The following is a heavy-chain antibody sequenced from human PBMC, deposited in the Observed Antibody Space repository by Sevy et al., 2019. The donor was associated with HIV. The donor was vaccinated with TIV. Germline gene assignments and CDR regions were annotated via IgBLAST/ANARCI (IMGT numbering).Heavy chain of an antibody. D-gene: IGHD2-15*01. CDR2: IRTRPNSYTT. J-gene: IGHJ6*03. V-gene: IGHV3-72*01. Sequence: GGSLRLSCAASGFPFSDHYVAWVRQPPGKELEWVGRIRTRPNSYTTEYAASGKGRFTISRDDSRNSVYLQMNSLKTQDSAVYYCVRGPNCGVGGCQQISPYCLDVWGKGATVTVSS. CDR1: GFPFSDHY. CDR3: VRGPNCGVGGCQQISPYCLDV.